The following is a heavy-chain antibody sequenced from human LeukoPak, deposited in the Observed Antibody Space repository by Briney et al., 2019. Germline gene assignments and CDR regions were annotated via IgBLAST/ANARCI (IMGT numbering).Heavy chain of an antibody. CDR2: TYYRSRWYN. J-gene: IGHJ5*02. Sequence: SQTLSLTCAISGDSVSSNIAAWNWIRQSPSRGLEWLGRTYYRSRWYNDYAVSVKSRITINPDTSKNQFSLQLNSVTPEDTAVYYCARGSGYDFVVYNWFDPWGQGTLVTVSS. V-gene: IGHV6-1*01. CDR1: GDSVSSNIAA. CDR3: ARGSGYDFVVYNWFDP. D-gene: IGHD5-12*01.